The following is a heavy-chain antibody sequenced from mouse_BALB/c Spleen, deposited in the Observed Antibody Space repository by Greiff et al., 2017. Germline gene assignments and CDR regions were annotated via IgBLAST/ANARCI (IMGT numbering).Heavy chain of an antibody. J-gene: IGHJ4*01. CDR3: ARDKGNYFYAMDY. Sequence: QVQLKESGAELVRPGTSVKVSCKASGYAFTNYLIAWVKQRPGQGLEWIGVINPGSGGTNYNEKFKGKVTLTADKSSSTVYMQLSSLTSDDSAVYFCARDKGNYFYAMDYWGQGTSVTVSS. CDR1: GYAFTNYL. CDR2: INPGSGGT. V-gene: IGHV1-54*01. D-gene: IGHD2-1*01.